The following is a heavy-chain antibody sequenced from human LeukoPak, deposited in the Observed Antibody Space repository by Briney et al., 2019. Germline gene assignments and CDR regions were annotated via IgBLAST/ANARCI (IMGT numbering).Heavy chain of an antibody. V-gene: IGHV3-48*01. CDR3: AKDSSVLRYFDWLLY. CDR2: ISSSSSTI. D-gene: IGHD3-9*01. J-gene: IGHJ4*02. CDR1: GFTFSSYS. Sequence: GGSLRLSCAASGFTFSSYSMNWVRQAPGKGLEWVSYISSSSSTIYYADSVKGRFTISRDNAKNSLYLQMNSLRAEDTAVYYCAKDSSVLRYFDWLLYWGQGTLVTVSS.